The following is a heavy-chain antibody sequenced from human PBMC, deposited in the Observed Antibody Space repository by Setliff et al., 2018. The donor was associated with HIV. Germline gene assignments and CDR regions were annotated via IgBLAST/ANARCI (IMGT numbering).Heavy chain of an antibody. V-gene: IGHV1-8*02. J-gene: IGHJ4*02. Sequence: ASVKVSCKTSGYTFTGYDIDWVRQVRDRVSEGIGIMNCMNGDTSYAQNLKGRVTVTRDTSTSTVYMELSSLRPEDTAVYYCARETQTNSGSYLAWGQGTLVTVSS. CDR1: GYTFTGYD. D-gene: IGHD3-10*01. CDR2: MNCMNGDT. CDR3: ARETQTNSGSYLA.